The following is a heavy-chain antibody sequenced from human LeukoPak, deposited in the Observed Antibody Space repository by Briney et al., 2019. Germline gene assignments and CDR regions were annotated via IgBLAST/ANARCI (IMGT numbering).Heavy chain of an antibody. V-gene: IGHV3-21*01. CDR1: VFTFSSYS. CDR2: ISSSSSYI. CDR3: ARGGGYYYDSSGPQRAFDI. J-gene: IGHJ3*02. D-gene: IGHD3-22*01. Sequence: GGSLRLSCAASVFTFSSYSMNWVRQAPGKGLEWVSSISSSSSYIYYADSVKGRFTISRDNAKNSLYLQMNSLRAEDTAVYYCARGGGYYYDSSGPQRAFDIWGQGTMVTVSS.